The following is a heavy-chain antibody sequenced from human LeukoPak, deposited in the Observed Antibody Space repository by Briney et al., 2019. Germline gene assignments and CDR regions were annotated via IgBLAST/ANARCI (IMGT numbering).Heavy chain of an antibody. CDR3: ANSRG. J-gene: IGHJ4*02. Sequence: GGSLRLSCAASGFTFSSYWMHWVRQAPGKGLVWVSRINRDGSNTSYEDSVKGRFPISRDNAKTTLYLQMNSLRVEDTAVYYCANSRGWGQGTLVTVSS. CDR2: INRDGSNT. D-gene: IGHD2/OR15-2a*01. CDR1: GFTFSSYW. V-gene: IGHV3-74*01.